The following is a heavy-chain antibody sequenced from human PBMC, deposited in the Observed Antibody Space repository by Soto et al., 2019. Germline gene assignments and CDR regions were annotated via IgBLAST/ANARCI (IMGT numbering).Heavy chain of an antibody. Sequence: PGGSLRLSCVASGFVFSDYAMSWVRQAPGKGLEWVSAISAGGSDTYYADSVKGRFTVSRVNSESTLYLQMNTLRAEDTAIYYCASVPIWCASPRCYTEGFDSWGQGTLVTVSS. V-gene: IGHV3-23*01. CDR3: ASVPIWCASPRCYTEGFDS. CDR1: GFVFSDYA. J-gene: IGHJ4*02. D-gene: IGHD2-15*01. CDR2: ISAGGSDT.